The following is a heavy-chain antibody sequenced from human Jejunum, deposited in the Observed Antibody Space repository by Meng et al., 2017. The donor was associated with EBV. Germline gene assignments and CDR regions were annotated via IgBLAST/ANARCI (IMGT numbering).Heavy chain of an antibody. V-gene: IGHV3-30-3*01. D-gene: IGHD6-25*01. CDR3: ARRSSPFRPAAPLDY. CDR1: GFTFKDHA. CDR2: ISYDEINI. J-gene: IGHJ4*02. Sequence: QVQLVESGXGVVQPGRSLRLSCAASGFTFKDHAMHWVRQAPGKGLEWVAVISYDEINIFYADSVKGRFTISRDNSQNTLYLQMTSLRLEDTAVYYCARRSSPFRPAAPLDYWGQGTLGTV.